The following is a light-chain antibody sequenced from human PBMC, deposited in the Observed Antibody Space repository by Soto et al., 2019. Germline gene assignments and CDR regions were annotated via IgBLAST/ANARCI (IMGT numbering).Light chain of an antibody. CDR1: QSVNSNY. V-gene: IGKV3-20*01. CDR3: HQYGLLPRHP. Sequence: EIVLTQSPGTLSLSPGEGAFLSCSASQSVNSNYLAWYQQKPGQAPRLLIYGASSRATGVPNRFSGSGSGTEFTLTISSLEPEDFAVYYCHQYGLLPRHPFGQGTKVVIK. CDR2: GAS. J-gene: IGKJ2*01.